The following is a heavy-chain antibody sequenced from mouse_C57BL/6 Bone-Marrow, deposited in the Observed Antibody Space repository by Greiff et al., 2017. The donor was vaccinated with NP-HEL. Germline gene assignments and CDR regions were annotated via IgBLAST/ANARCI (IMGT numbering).Heavy chain of an antibody. CDR3: ASEGAYSNNYFDY. V-gene: IGHV5-2*01. J-gene: IGHJ2*01. CDR1: EYAFPSHD. Sequence: EVKLVESGGGLVQPGESLKLSCESNEYAFPSHDMSWVRKTPEKRLELVAAINSDGGSTSYPDTMERRFIISRYNTKTTLYLQMRRLRSKDTALYYCASEGAYSNNYFDYWGQGTTLTVSS. CDR2: INSDGGST. D-gene: IGHD2-5*01.